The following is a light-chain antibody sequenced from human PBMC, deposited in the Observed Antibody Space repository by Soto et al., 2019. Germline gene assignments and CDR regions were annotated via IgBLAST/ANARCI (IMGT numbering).Light chain of an antibody. CDR1: QSISSW. CDR2: DAS. V-gene: IGKV1-5*01. J-gene: IGKJ1*01. CDR3: QQYNSYSGT. Sequence: DIQMTXXPXXXXGXXXDXXTRXCMASQSISSWLAWYQQKPGKAPKLLIYDASSLESGVPSRFSGSGSGTEFTLTISSLQPDDFATYYCQQYNSYSGTFGQ.